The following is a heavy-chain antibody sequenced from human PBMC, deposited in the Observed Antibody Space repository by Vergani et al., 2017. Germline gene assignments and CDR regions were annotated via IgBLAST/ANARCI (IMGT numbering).Heavy chain of an antibody. Sequence: EVQLVLSGAEVKTPGESLKISCKGSGYSFTSYWIGCVRQMPGKGLEWIEIIYPGDSDTRYSPSFQGQVTISADKSISTAYLQWSSLKASDTAMYDCASLSYSSSWVGAFDIWGQGTMVTVSS. CDR1: GYSFTSYW. V-gene: IGHV5-51*01. CDR3: ASLSYSSSWVGAFDI. D-gene: IGHD6-13*01. J-gene: IGHJ3*02. CDR2: IYPGDSDT.